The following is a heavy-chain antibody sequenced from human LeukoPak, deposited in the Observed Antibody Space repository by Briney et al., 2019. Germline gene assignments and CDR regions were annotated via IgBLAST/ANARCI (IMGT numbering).Heavy chain of an antibody. CDR2: ISEGSVQI. V-gene: IGHV3-23*01. CDR3: AKGYRGYDYWAIDI. D-gene: IGHD5-12*01. J-gene: IGHJ3*02. CDR1: GFTSNTYF. Sequence: GGALRLSCTASGFTSNTYFMSWVRQAPGQGREWGAAISEGSVQIYYAGSVKGRFTISRDNSKNTLYLQMISLRAEDTALYYCAKGYRGYDYWAIDIWGQGTMVTVSS.